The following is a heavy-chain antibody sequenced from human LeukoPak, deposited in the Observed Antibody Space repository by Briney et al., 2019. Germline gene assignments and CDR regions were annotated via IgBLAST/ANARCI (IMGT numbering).Heavy chain of an antibody. CDR1: GYSFTSYG. D-gene: IGHD5-18*01. J-gene: IGHJ4*02. CDR3: ARIYSYGYGPLDY. CDR2: ISTDNGNT. Sequence: ASVKVSCKASGYSFTSYGITCVRHGLGQGLEWMGWISTDNGNTDYAQNLQGMVTMTTDTSTSTAYMELRSLRSDDTAVYYCARIYSYGYGPLDYWGQGTLVTVSS. V-gene: IGHV1-18*01.